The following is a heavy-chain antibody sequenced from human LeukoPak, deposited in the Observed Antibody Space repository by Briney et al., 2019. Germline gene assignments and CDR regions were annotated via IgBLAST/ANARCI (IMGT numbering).Heavy chain of an antibody. CDR3: AKGIAVAGPFDY. Sequence: TGGSLRLSCAASGFTFSSYGMHWVRQAPGKGLEWVAFIRYDGSNKYYADSVKGRFTISRDNSKNTLYLQMNSLRAEDTAVYYCAKGIAVAGPFDYWGQGTLVTVSS. V-gene: IGHV3-30*02. D-gene: IGHD6-19*01. J-gene: IGHJ4*02. CDR2: IRYDGSNK. CDR1: GFTFSSYG.